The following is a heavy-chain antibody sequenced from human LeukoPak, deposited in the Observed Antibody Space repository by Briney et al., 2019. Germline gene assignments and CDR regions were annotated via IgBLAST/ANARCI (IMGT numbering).Heavy chain of an antibody. CDR3: ASSHKGAAVEDY. V-gene: IGHV1-2*02. CDR1: GYTFTGYY. D-gene: IGHD6-13*01. J-gene: IGHJ4*02. CDR2: INPNSGGT. Sequence: ASVKVSCKASGYTFTGYYMHWVRQAPGQGFEGMGWINPNSGGTNYAQKFQGRVTMTRDTSISTAYMELSRLRSDDTAVYYCASSHKGAAVEDYWGQGTLVTVSS.